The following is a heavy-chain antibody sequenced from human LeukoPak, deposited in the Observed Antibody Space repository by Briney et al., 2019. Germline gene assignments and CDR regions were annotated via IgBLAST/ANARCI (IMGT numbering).Heavy chain of an antibody. V-gene: IGHV3-30*03. J-gene: IGHJ3*02. D-gene: IGHD5-12*01. CDR1: GFTFSSYG. Sequence: GGSLRLSCAASGFTFSSYGMHWVRQAPGKGLEWVTVISYDGRSIYYADSVRGRFTISRDNSKSTLYLQMNSLRAEDTAVYYCARDGGYDYKPGVGAFDIWGQGTMVTVSS. CDR3: ARDGGYDYKPGVGAFDI. CDR2: ISYDGRSI.